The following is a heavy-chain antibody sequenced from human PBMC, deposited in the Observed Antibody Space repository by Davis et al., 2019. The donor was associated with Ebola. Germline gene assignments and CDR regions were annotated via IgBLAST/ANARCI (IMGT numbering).Heavy chain of an antibody. D-gene: IGHD3-10*01. Sequence: AASVKVSCKASGYTFTGYYMHWVRQAPGQGLEWMGWINPNSGGTNYAQKFQGRVTMTRDTSTSTVYMELSSLRSEDTAVYYCARLSPSIKYYYYGMDVWGQGTTVTVSS. V-gene: IGHV1-2*02. CDR3: ARLSPSIKYYYYGMDV. CDR2: INPNSGGT. J-gene: IGHJ6*02. CDR1: GYTFTGYY.